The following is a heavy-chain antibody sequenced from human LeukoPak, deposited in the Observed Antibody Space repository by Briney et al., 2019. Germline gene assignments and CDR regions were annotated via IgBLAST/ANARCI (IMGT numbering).Heavy chain of an antibody. CDR2: IYHSGST. D-gene: IGHD3-10*01. CDR1: GYSISSGYY. V-gene: IGHV4-38-2*02. Sequence: SETLSLTCTVSGYSISSGYYWGWIRQPPGKGLEWIGNIYHSGSTYYNPSLNSRVTISVDTSTNQFSLSLSSVTAADTAVYYCARESGNYGSGNYYDHYWGQGLLVTVSS. CDR3: ARESGNYGSGNYYDHY. J-gene: IGHJ4*02.